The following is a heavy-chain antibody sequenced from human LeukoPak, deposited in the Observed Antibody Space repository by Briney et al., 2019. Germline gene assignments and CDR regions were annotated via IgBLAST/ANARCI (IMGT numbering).Heavy chain of an antibody. Sequence: SQTLSLTCAISGDSVSSNSAAWNWIRQSPSRGLEWLGRTYYRSKWYNDYAVSVKSRITINPDTSKNRFSLQLNSVTPEDTAVYYCARASRQTGYCSSTSCSNFDYWGQGTLVTVSS. V-gene: IGHV6-1*01. CDR3: ARASRQTGYCSSTSCSNFDY. CDR1: GDSVSSNSAA. D-gene: IGHD2-2*01. CDR2: TYYRSKWYN. J-gene: IGHJ4*02.